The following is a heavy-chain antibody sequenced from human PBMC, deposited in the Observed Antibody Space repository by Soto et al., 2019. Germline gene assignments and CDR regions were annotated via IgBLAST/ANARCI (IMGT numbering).Heavy chain of an antibody. D-gene: IGHD2-2*01. Sequence: QVQLQESGPGLVKPSQTLSLTCTVSGGSISSGGYYWSWIRQHPGKGLEWIGYIYYSGSTYYNPSLTRRVTISVDTSKNQFSLKLSSVTAADTAVYYCARGRTSSPTPGDYWGQGTLVTVSS. V-gene: IGHV4-31*03. CDR2: IYYSGST. J-gene: IGHJ4*02. CDR1: GGSISSGGYY. CDR3: ARGRTSSPTPGDY.